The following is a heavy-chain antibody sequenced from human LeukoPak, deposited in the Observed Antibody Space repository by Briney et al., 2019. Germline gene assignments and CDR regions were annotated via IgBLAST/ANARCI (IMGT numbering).Heavy chain of an antibody. Sequence: GASVKVSCKASGYTFTSYAMNWVRQAPGQGLEWMGWFNTNTGNPTYAQGFTGRFVFSLDTSVSTAYLQISSLKAEDTAVYYCARGGPNIVVVVAATGNNWFDPWGQGTLVTVSS. J-gene: IGHJ5*02. V-gene: IGHV7-4-1*02. CDR3: ARGGPNIVVVVAATGNNWFDP. D-gene: IGHD2-15*01. CDR1: GYTFTSYA. CDR2: FNTNTGNP.